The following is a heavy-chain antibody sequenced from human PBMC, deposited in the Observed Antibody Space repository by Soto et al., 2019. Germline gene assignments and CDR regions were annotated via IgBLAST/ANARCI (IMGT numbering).Heavy chain of an antibody. J-gene: IGHJ4*02. CDR2: ISYDGSNK. CDR1: GFTFSSYA. V-gene: IGHV3-30-3*01. D-gene: IGHD6-13*01. CDR3: ARDPRQQLPLYYFDY. Sequence: GSLRLSCAASGFTFSSYAMHWVRQAPGKGLEWVAVISYDGSNKYYADSVKGRFTISRDNSKNTLYLQMNSLRAEDTAVYYCARDPRQQLPLYYFDYWGQGTLVTVSS.